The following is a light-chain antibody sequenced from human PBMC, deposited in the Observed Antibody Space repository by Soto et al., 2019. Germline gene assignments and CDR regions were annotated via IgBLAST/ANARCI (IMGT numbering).Light chain of an antibody. CDR2: DDS. CDR1: SSDVGTYKP. V-gene: IGLV2-14*02. J-gene: IGLJ1*01. CDR3: SSFAGSNNFPYV. Sequence: QSALTQPASVSGSPGQSITISCTGTSSDVGTYKPVSWYQQHPGKAPKVIIYDDSKRPSGVSNRFSGSKSGNTASLTVSGLQAEDEADYYCSSFAGSNNFPYVFGTGTKVTVL.